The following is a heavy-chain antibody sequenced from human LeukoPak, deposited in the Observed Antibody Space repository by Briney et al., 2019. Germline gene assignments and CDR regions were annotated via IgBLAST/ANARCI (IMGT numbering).Heavy chain of an antibody. CDR1: GFTSSSYG. V-gene: IGHV3-30*18. J-gene: IGHJ4*02. Sequence: GRSLRLSCAASGFTSSSYGMHWVRQAPGKGLEWVAVISYDGSNKYYADSVKGRFTISRDNSKNTLYLQMNSLRAEDTAIYYCAKDETTSSSWYPGDYWGQGTLVTVSS. CDR2: ISYDGSNK. CDR3: AKDETTSSSWYPGDY. D-gene: IGHD6-13*01.